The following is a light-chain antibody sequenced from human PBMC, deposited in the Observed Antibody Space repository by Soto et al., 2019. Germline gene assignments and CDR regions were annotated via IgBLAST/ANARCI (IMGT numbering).Light chain of an antibody. CDR3: AVWDDLLSGHVV. Sequence: QSVLTQPSPVSVTPGQRVTYPCSGSSSNIGGNVVSWYQHLPGTAAKLLIYGNSQRPSGVPDRISASKSGTSASLAISGLQSEDEADYYCAVWDDLLSGHVVFGGGTKVTVL. CDR1: SSNIGGNV. V-gene: IGLV1-44*01. CDR2: GNS. J-gene: IGLJ2*01.